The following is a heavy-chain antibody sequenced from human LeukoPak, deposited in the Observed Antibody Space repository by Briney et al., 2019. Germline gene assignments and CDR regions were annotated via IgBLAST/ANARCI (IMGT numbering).Heavy chain of an antibody. D-gene: IGHD3-10*01. CDR2: ISSSSSTI. Sequence: GGSLRLSCAASGFTFSSYSMNWVRQAPGKGLEWVSYISSSSSTIYYADSVKGRFTISGDNAKNSLYLQMNSLRAEDTAVYYCARDSYGSGRRIDDYWGQGTLVTVSS. J-gene: IGHJ4*02. CDR3: ARDSYGSGRRIDDY. CDR1: GFTFSSYS. V-gene: IGHV3-48*01.